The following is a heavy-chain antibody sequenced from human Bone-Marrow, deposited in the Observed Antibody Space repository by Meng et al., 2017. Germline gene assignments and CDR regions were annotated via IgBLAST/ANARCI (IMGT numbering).Heavy chain of an antibody. V-gene: IGHV4-61*01. J-gene: IGHJ4*02. CDR3: ARDMGYYYDSSGYDY. CDR2: IYHSGST. D-gene: IGHD3-22*01. CDR1: GGSVSSGSYY. Sequence: SETLSLTCTVSGGSVSSGSYYWSWIRQPPGKGLEWIGYIYHSGSTNYNPSLKSRVTISVDTSKNQFSLKLSSVTAADTAVYYCARDMGYYYDSSGYDYWGQGTLVTVSS.